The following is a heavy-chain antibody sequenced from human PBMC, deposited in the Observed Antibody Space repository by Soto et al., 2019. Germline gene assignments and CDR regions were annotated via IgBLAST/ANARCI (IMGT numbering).Heavy chain of an antibody. Sequence: SETLSLTCTVSGGSISSGDYYWSWIRQPPGKGLEWIGYIYYSGSTYYNPSLKSRVTISVDTSKNQFSLKLSSVTATDTAVYYCARVLRYGDLYWGQGTLVTVSS. J-gene: IGHJ4*02. CDR1: GGSISSGDYY. CDR3: ARVLRYGDLY. CDR2: IYYSGST. V-gene: IGHV4-30-4*01. D-gene: IGHD4-17*01.